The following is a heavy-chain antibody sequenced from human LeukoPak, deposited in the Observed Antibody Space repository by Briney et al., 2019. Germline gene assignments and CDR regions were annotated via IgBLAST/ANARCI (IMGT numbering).Heavy chain of an antibody. CDR2: IIPIFGTA. CDR3: ARGGPYGSSGYSLDY. Sequence: ASVKASCKASGGTFSSYAISWVRQAPGQGLEWMGGIIPIFGTANYAQKFQGRVTITTDESTSTAYMELSSLRSEDTAVYYCARGGPYGSSGYSLDYWGQGTLVTVSS. CDR1: GGTFSSYA. J-gene: IGHJ4*02. D-gene: IGHD3-22*01. V-gene: IGHV1-69*05.